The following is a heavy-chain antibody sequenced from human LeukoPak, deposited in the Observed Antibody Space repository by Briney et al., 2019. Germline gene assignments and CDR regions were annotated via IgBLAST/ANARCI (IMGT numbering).Heavy chain of an antibody. V-gene: IGHV1-69*05. CDR1: GGTFSSYA. CDR3: AESGQYNWFDP. CDR2: IIPIFGTA. Sequence: SVKVSCKXSGGTFSSYAISWVRQAPGQGLEWMGRIIPIFGTANYAQKFQGRVTITTDESTSTAYMELSSLRSEDTAVYYCAESGQYNWFDPWGQGTLVTVSS. D-gene: IGHD3-3*01. J-gene: IGHJ5*02.